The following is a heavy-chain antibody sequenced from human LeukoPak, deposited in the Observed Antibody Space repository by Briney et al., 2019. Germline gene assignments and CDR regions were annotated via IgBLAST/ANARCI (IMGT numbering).Heavy chain of an antibody. D-gene: IGHD3-22*01. V-gene: IGHV4-59*01. CDR2: IYHSGST. CDR1: GGSINTYY. J-gene: IGHJ4*02. Sequence: SETPSLTCTVSGGSINTYYWIWIRQPPGKGLEWIGYIYHSGSTNYNPSLKSRLTVSVDTSKNQFSLKLTSVTAADTAVYYCARGRGQYDSTGYGFWGQGTQVTVSS. CDR3: ARGRGQYDSTGYGF.